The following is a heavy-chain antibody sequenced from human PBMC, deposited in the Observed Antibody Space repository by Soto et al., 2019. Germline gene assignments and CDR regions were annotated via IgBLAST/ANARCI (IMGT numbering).Heavy chain of an antibody. J-gene: IGHJ4*02. Sequence: SETLSRTCAVYGGSFSGYYWSWIRQPPGKGLEWIGEINHSGSTNYNPSLKSRVTISVGTSKNQFSLKLSSVTAADTAVYYCARGLGPSDYWGQGTLVTVSS. CDR2: INHSGST. CDR1: GGSFSGYY. CDR3: ARGLGPSDY. V-gene: IGHV4-34*01.